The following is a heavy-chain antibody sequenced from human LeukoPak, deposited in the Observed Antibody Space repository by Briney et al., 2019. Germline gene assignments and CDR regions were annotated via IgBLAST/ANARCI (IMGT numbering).Heavy chain of an antibody. V-gene: IGHV3-74*01. CDR2: INNDGSST. J-gene: IGHJ3*02. CDR3: TTDYYGSGSYPDAFDI. CDR1: GFTFRSYP. D-gene: IGHD3-10*01. Sequence: PGGSLRLSCAASGFTFRSYPTSWVRQAPGKGLVWVSHINNDGSSTSYADSVKGRFTISRDNAKNTLYLQMNSLKTEDTAVYYCTTDYYGSGSYPDAFDIWGRGTMVTVSS.